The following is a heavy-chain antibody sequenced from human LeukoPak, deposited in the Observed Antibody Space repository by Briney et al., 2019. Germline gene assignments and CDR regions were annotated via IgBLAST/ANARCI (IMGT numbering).Heavy chain of an antibody. CDR1: GGSISSYY. J-gene: IGHJ6*03. CDR3: ARSSTGTYYYYYYMDV. V-gene: IGHV4-4*07. D-gene: IGHD2-2*01. Sequence: SETLSLTCTISGGSISSYYWSWIRQPAGKGLEWIGRIYTSGSTNYNPSLKSRVTMSVDTSKNQFSLKLSSVTAADTAVYYCARSSTGTYYYYYYMDVWGKGTTVTVSS. CDR2: IYTSGST.